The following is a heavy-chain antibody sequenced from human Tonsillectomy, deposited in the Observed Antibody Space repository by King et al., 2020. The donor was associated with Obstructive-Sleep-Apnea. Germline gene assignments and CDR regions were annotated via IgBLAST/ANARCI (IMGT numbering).Heavy chain of an antibody. J-gene: IGHJ3*02. D-gene: IGHD2-15*01. CDR2: ISSSSSYL. V-gene: IGHV3-21*01. CDR3: ARVGVVNAFDI. Sequence: VQLVESGGGLVKPGGSLRLSCAASGFTFSSYSMNWVRQAPGKGLEWVSSISSSSSYLYYADTVKGRLTIPRDNAKNSLYLQMNSLRAEDTAVYYCARVGVVNAFDIWGQGTMVTVSS. CDR1: GFTFSSYS.